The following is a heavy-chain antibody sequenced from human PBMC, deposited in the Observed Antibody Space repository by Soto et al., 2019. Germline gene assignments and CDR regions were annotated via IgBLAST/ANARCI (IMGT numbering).Heavy chain of an antibody. Sequence: GSSVKVSCKASGGTFSSYAISWVRQAPGQGLEWMGGIIPILGTANYAQKFQGRVTITADESTSTAYMELSSLRSEDTAVYYCARGKMYYFDSGSPQRVIHDSWGRGTL. D-gene: IGHD3-10*01. CDR2: IIPILGTA. V-gene: IGHV1-69*13. CDR3: ARGKMYYFDSGSPQRVIHDS. J-gene: IGHJ5*02. CDR1: GGTFSSYA.